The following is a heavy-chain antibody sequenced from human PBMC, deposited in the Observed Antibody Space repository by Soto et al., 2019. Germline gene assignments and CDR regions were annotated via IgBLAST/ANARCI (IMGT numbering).Heavy chain of an antibody. V-gene: IGHV4-59*01. CDR3: ARDQAVGLGEPRGAFDI. D-gene: IGHD3-10*01. CDR1: GGSISSYY. CDR2: IYYSGST. J-gene: IGHJ3*02. Sequence: TSESRSLTWTVSGGSISSYYWSWIRQPPGKGLEWIGDIYYSGSTNYNPSLKSRVTISVDRSKNQFSLKLSSVTAADPAVYYCARDQAVGLGEPRGAFDIPGQCTTVTGSS.